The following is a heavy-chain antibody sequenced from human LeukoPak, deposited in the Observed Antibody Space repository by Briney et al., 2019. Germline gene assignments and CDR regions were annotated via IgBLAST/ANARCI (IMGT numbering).Heavy chain of an antibody. Sequence: GGSLRLSCAASGFTFSDYAMHWVRQAPGKGLDWVALISYDGSDRYYADSVKGRFTISRDNSKNTLYLQMNSLRAEDTAVYYCAKDGYRSRGILTGYRNKNWFDPWGQGTLVTVSS. CDR3: AKDGYRSRGILTGYRNKNWFDP. D-gene: IGHD3-9*01. CDR2: ISYDGSDR. J-gene: IGHJ5*02. V-gene: IGHV3-30*18. CDR1: GFTFSDYA.